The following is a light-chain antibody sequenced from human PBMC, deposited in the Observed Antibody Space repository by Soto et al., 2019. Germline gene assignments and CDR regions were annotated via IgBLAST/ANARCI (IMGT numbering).Light chain of an antibody. Sequence: EIVLTQSPGTLSLSPGERATLSCRASQSVSSTYIAWYQQNPGQAPRLLIYGASSRATGIPDRFSSSGSGTDFTLTISRLELEDFEVYFCQQYVRSPPFTFGQGTTVEI. J-gene: IGKJ2*01. CDR3: QQYVRSPPFT. CDR1: QSVSSTY. V-gene: IGKV3-20*01. CDR2: GAS.